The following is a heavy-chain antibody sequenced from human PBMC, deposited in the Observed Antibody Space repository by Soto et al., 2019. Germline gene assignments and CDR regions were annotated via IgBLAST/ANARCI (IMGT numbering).Heavy chain of an antibody. J-gene: IGHJ6*02. CDR1: GGSISSGGYY. CDR2: IYYSGST. CDR3: ARQEYYYYGMDV. V-gene: IGHV4-31*03. Sequence: SETLSLTCTVSGGSISSGGYYWSWIRQHPGKGLEWIGYIYYSGSTYYNPSLKSRVTISVGTSKNQFSLKLSSVTAADTAVYYCARQEYYYYGMDVWGQGTTVTVSS.